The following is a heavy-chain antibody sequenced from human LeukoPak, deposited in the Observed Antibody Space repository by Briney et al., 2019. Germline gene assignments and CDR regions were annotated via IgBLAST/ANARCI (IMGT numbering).Heavy chain of an antibody. CDR2: VYYSGST. D-gene: IGHD2-2*01. V-gene: IGHV4-59*01. CDR3: ARYFCSGTCYYFDY. Sequence: TWETLSLTCTVSGGSISNNYWSWIRQPPGKGLEWIGYVYYSGSTNYNPSLKTRVTISVDTSKNQFSLKLSSVTAADTAVYYCARYFCSGTCYYFDYWGQGTLVTVSS. J-gene: IGHJ4*02. CDR1: GGSISNNY.